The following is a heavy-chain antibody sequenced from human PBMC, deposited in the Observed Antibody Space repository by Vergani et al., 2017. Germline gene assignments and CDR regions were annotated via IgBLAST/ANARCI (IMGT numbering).Heavy chain of an antibody. Sequence: QVQLVEAGGGVVQPGRSLRLSCPASGFTFNQYGMHWVRQAPGKGLEWVAVTWYDGNNKQYADSVKGRFTMSRDNSKSTMYLQMNSLRDEDTGVYYCARELRLLYNRFDPWGQGTLVTVSS. J-gene: IGHJ5*02. CDR2: TWYDGNNK. V-gene: IGHV3-33*01. CDR3: ARELRLLYNRFDP. D-gene: IGHD1-14*01. CDR1: GFTFNQYG.